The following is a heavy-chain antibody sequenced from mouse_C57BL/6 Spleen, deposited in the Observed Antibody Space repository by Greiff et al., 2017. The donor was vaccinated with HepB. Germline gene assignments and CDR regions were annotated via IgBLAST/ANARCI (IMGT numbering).Heavy chain of an antibody. Sequence: QVQLQQPGAELVKPGASVKLSCKASGYTFTSYWMQWVKQRPGQGLEWIGGIDPSDSYTNYNQKFKGKATLTVDTSSSTAYMQLSSLTSEDSAVYYCARRDGNYPPFDYWGQGTTLTVSS. CDR1: GYTFTSYW. D-gene: IGHD2-1*01. CDR2: IDPSDSYT. V-gene: IGHV1-50*01. J-gene: IGHJ2*01. CDR3: ARRDGNYPPFDY.